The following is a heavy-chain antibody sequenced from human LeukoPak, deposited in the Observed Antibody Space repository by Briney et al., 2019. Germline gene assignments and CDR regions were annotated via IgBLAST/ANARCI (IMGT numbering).Heavy chain of an antibody. D-gene: IGHD3-9*01. CDR3: ASSAYDILTGYYTFFDY. Sequence: SETLSLTCTVSGGSISSYYWSWVRQPPAKGLEWIGYIYYSGSTNYNPSLKSRVTISVDTSKNQFSLKLSSVTAADTAVYYCASSAYDILTGYYTFFDYWGQGTLVTVSS. V-gene: IGHV4-59*01. J-gene: IGHJ4*02. CDR2: IYYSGST. CDR1: GGSISSYY.